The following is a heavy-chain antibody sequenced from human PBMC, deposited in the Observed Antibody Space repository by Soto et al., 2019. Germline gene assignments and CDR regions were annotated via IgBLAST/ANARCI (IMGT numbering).Heavy chain of an antibody. Sequence: GGSLRLSCAASGFTFDDYAMHWVRQVPGKGLEWVSGISWNSGSIGYADSVKGRFTISRDNAKNSLYLQMNSLRTEDKALYYCAKALIEVTPPYPYYGMDVWGQGPTVTVSS. D-gene: IGHD2-21*02. V-gene: IGHV3-9*01. CDR3: AKALIEVTPPYPYYGMDV. CDR2: ISWNSGSI. CDR1: GFTFDDYA. J-gene: IGHJ6*01.